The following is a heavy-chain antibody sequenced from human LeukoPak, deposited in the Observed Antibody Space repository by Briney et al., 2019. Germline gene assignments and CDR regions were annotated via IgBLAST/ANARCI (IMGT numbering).Heavy chain of an antibody. J-gene: IGHJ4*02. V-gene: IGHV3-23*01. CDR1: GFTLTTYA. CDR3: AKSVGATTLFDS. Sequence: GRSLRLSCAASGFTLTTYAMAWVRHGPGKGLEWVSFISGHGTSTYYADSVKGRFTISRDKSKNTMFLQMDSLRVEDTAIYYCAKSVGATTLFDSWGQGTLVTVSS. CDR2: ISGHGTST. D-gene: IGHD3-16*01.